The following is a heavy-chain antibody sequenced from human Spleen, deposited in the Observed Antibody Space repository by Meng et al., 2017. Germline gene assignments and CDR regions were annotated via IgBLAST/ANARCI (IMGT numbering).Heavy chain of an antibody. CDR3: AREPPVVGTTWTDAFDI. J-gene: IGHJ3*02. CDR1: GYTFTSYG. Sequence: ASVKVSCKVSGYTFTSYGISWVRQDPGQGLEWMGWISAYNGDTNYAQKLQDRVTMTTDASTRTAYMELRSLRSDDTAVYYCAREPPVVGTTWTDAFDIWGQGTMVTVSS. V-gene: IGHV1-18*01. CDR2: ISAYNGDT. D-gene: IGHD1-26*01.